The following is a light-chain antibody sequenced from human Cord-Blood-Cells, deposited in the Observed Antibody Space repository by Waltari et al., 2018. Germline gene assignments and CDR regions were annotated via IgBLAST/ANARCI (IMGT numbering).Light chain of an antibody. CDR3: CSYAGSSTLV. CDR1: NNDVGSYNL. J-gene: IGLJ3*02. V-gene: IGLV2-23*01. Sequence: QSALTQPASGSGSPGQSITISCTGTNNDVGSYNLFSWYQQHPGKATQLMIYEGSKLPSGVSNRFSGSKSGNTSSLTISGLQAEDEADYYCCSYAGSSTLVFGGGTKLTVL. CDR2: EGS.